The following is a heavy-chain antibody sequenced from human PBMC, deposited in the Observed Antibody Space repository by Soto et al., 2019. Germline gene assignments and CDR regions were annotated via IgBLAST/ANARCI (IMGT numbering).Heavy chain of an antibody. Sequence: PGGSLRLSCTASGFTFGDYAMSWFRQATGKGLEWVGFIRSKAYGGTTEYAASVKGRFTISRDDSKSIAYLQMNSLKTEDTAVYYCTSEYGSGSLYYYYYGMDVWGQGTTVTVSS. D-gene: IGHD3-10*01. CDR1: GFTFGDYA. CDR3: TSEYGSGSLYYYYYGMDV. CDR2: IRSKAYGGTT. J-gene: IGHJ6*02. V-gene: IGHV3-49*03.